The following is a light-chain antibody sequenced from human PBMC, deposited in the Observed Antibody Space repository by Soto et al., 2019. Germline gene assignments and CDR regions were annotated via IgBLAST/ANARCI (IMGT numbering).Light chain of an antibody. Sequence: DVVLTQSPLSLPVTLGQPASISCRSSQSLVYSDGNTYLNWFQQRPGQSPRRLIYKVSDRDSGVPDRFSGSGSGTHFTLKISRVGAEDVGVYYCMQGTHWPPITFGQGTRLEIK. CDR1: QSLVYSDGNTY. CDR3: MQGTHWPPIT. V-gene: IGKV2-30*01. J-gene: IGKJ5*01. CDR2: KVS.